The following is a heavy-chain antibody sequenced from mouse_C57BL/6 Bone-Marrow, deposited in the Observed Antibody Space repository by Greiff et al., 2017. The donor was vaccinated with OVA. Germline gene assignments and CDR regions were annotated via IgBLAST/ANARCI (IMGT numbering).Heavy chain of an antibody. CDR1: GFTFTNYY. Sequence: EVQVVESGGGLVQPGDSLSLSCAASGFTFTNYYMSWVRQPPGKALEWLAFIRNKPNGSTTEYSASVKGRFTISRDNSQSSRYLQMNARRAEDSATYYCARYKGRVAVDYFDYWGQGTALTVSS. CDR3: ARYKGRVAVDYFDY. D-gene: IGHD1-1*01. CDR2: IRNKPNGSTT. V-gene: IGHV7-3*01. J-gene: IGHJ2*01.